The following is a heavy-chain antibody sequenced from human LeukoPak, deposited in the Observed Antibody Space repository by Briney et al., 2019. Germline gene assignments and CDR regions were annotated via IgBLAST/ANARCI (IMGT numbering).Heavy chain of an antibody. V-gene: IGHV1-2*02. CDR2: INPNSGGT. J-gene: IGHJ6*03. D-gene: IGHD3-22*01. CDR3: AIYDSGGYYYVSGSKTYYSYMDV. CDR1: GYTFTDYY. Sequence: ASVKVSCKASGYTFTDYYMHWVRQAPGQGLEWMGWINPNSGGTNYAQKFQGRVTMTRDTSISTADMELSRLRSDDTAVYYCAIYDSGGYYYVSGSKTYYSYMDVWGKGTTVTVSS.